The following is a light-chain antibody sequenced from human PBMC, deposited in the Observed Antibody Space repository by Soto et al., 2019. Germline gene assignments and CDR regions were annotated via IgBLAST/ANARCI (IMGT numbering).Light chain of an antibody. CDR3: QQYNSYSRT. CDR1: QTISSW. Sequence: DIQMTPSPSTLSGSVGDRVTSNSWASQTISSWLAWYQQKPGKAPKLLIYKASTLKSGVPSRFSGSGSGTEFTLTISSLQPDDFATYYCQQYNSYSRTFGQGTKVDI. CDR2: KAS. J-gene: IGKJ1*01. V-gene: IGKV1-5*03.